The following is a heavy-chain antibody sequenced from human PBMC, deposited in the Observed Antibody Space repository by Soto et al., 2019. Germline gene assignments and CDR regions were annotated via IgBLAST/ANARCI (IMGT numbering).Heavy chain of an antibody. CDR2: IKSKTDGGTT. D-gene: IGHD2-2*01. CDR3: THQRWGAFEI. CDR1: GFIFNNAW. Sequence: EVQLVESGGGLVKPGGSLTLSCAASGFIFNNAWMNWVRQAPGKGLEWVGRIKSKTDGGTTDYAAPVKGRFTISRDDSKNTLYPQMNSLKTEDTAVYYCTHQRWGAFEIWGQGTMVTVSS. V-gene: IGHV3-15*07. J-gene: IGHJ3*02.